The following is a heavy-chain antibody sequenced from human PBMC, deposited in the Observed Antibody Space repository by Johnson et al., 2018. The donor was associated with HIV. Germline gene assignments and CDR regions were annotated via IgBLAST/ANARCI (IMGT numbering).Heavy chain of an antibody. CDR3: ARDEVAGAFDI. V-gene: IGHV3-64*01. CDR1: GFTFDDYA. J-gene: IGHJ3*02. CDR2: ISSNGGST. Sequence: VQLVESGGGLVQPGGSLRLSCAASGFTFDDYAMHWVRQAPGKGLEYVSAISSNGGSTYYATSVKGRFTISRDNSKNTLYLQMNSLRAEDTAVYYCARDEVAGAFDIWGQGTMVTVSS.